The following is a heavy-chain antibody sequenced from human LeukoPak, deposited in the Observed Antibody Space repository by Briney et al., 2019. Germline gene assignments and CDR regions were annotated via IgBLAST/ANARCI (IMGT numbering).Heavy chain of an antibody. CDR3: ATWFGEFLYPYYFDY. CDR2: INHSGST. D-gene: IGHD3-10*01. Sequence: PSETLSLTCAVYGGSFSGYYWSWIRQPPGKGLEWIGEINHSGSTNYNPSLKSRVTISVDTSKNQFSLKLISVTAADTAVYYCATWFGEFLYPYYFDYWGQGTLVTVSS. J-gene: IGHJ4*02. V-gene: IGHV4-34*01. CDR1: GGSFSGYY.